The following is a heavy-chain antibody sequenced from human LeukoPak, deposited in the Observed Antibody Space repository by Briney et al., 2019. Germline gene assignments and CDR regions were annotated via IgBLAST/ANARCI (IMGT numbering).Heavy chain of an antibody. D-gene: IGHD3-22*01. CDR3: GRDYYDSSGYYSLFGS. V-gene: IGHV4-59*12. CDR2: IYYSGST. J-gene: IGHJ4*02. Sequence: SETLSLTCTGSGGSISSYYWSWIRQPPGKGLEWMGYIYYSGSTNYNPSPKRRVTISVDTSKHQFSLKRSPVTAAYTACYYSGRDYYDSSGYYSLFGSWGQGNPVTVSS. CDR1: GGSISSYY.